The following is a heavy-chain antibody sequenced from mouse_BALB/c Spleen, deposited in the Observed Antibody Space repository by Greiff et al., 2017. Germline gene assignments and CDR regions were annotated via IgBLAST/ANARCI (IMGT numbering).Heavy chain of an antibody. Sequence: EVQVVESEGGLVQPGGSRKLSCAASGFTFSSYAMSWVRQTQEKRLEWVATISSGGSYTYYPDSVKGRFTISRDNAKNTLYLQMSSLRSEDTAMYYCARQGYGNYEYYYAMDYWGQGTSVTVSS. CDR1: GFTFSSYA. V-gene: IGHV5-9-3*01. CDR3: ARQGYGNYEYYYAMDY. D-gene: IGHD2-10*02. CDR2: ISSGGSYT. J-gene: IGHJ4*01.